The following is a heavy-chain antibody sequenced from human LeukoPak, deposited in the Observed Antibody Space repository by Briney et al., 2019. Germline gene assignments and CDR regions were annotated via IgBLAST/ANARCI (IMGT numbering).Heavy chain of an antibody. J-gene: IGHJ5*02. CDR2: IYYSGST. CDR1: GGSISSSSYY. V-gene: IGHV4-39*07. Sequence: SETLSLTCTVSGGSISSSSYYWGWIRQPPGKGLEWIGSIYYSGSTYYNPSLKSRVTISVDTSKNQFSLKLSPVTAADTAVYYCARVDYYGSAPPPWFDPWGQGTLVTVSS. CDR3: ARVDYYGSAPPPWFDP. D-gene: IGHD3-10*01.